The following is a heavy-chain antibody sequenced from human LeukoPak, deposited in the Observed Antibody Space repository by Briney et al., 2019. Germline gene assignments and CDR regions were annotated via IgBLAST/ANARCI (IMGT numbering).Heavy chain of an antibody. CDR2: ISAYNGNT. D-gene: IGHD3-22*01. CDR3: ARVFYDSSGLTYYYYYGMDV. V-gene: IGHV1-18*01. CDR1: GYTFTSYG. Sequence: ASVKVSCKASGYTFTSYGISWVRQAPGQGLEWMGWISAYNGNTNYAQKLQGRVTMTTDTSTSTAYMELRSLRSDDTAVYYCARVFYDSSGLTYYYYYGMDVWGQGTTVTVSS. J-gene: IGHJ6*02.